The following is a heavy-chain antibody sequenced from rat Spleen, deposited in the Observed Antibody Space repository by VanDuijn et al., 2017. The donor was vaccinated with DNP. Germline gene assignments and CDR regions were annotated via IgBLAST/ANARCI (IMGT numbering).Heavy chain of an antibody. CDR1: GYSITSNY. V-gene: IGHV3-1*01. Sequence: EVQLQESGPGLVKPSQSLSLTCSVTGYSITSNYWGWIRIFPGNKMEWIGHITYSGYPSYNPSLKSRISLTRDTSKNQFFLQLNSVITEDTATYYCVKYYSSWFANWGQGTLVTVSS. CDR2: ITYSGYP. D-gene: IGHD1-2*01. CDR3: VKYYSSWFAN. J-gene: IGHJ3*01.